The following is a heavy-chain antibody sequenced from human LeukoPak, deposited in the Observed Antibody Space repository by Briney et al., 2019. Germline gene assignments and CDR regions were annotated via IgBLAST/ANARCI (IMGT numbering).Heavy chain of an antibody. Sequence: GESLKISCKGSGYSFTSYWIGWVRQMPGKGLEWMGIIYPGDSDTRYSPSFQGQVTISADKSISTAYLQWSSLKASDTAMCYCARLGYSYGYEHYYGMDVWGQGTTVTVSS. D-gene: IGHD5-18*01. CDR2: IYPGDSDT. CDR3: ARLGYSYGYEHYYGMDV. V-gene: IGHV5-51*01. CDR1: GYSFTSYW. J-gene: IGHJ6*02.